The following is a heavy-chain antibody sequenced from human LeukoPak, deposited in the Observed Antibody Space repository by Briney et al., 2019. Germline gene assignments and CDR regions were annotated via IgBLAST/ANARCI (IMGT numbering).Heavy chain of an antibody. CDR1: GFTFSSYA. CDR2: ISDSGGST. D-gene: IGHD2-2*02. J-gene: IGHJ3*02. V-gene: IGHV3-23*01. CDR3: ARDTQDCSSTSCYTGPSDAFDI. Sequence: GGSLRLSCAASGFTFSSYAMSWVRQAPGKGLEWVSAISDSGGSTYYADSVKGRFTISRDNSKNTLYLQMNSLRAEDTAVYYCARDTQDCSSTSCYTGPSDAFDIWGQGTMVTVSS.